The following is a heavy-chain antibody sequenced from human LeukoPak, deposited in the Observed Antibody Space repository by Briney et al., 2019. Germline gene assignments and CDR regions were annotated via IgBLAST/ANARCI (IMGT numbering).Heavy chain of an antibody. D-gene: IGHD2-2*01. Sequence: HGESLKISCTGSGYTFSNYWIGWVRQMPGKGLEWMGIIYPGDSDATYSPSFRGQVTFSVDESRTTVYLEWTNLKASDTAMYFCARESETSRRFYAPWGQGTLVTVSS. CDR2: IYPGDSDA. CDR3: ARESETSRRFYAP. J-gene: IGHJ5*02. CDR1: GYTFSNYW. V-gene: IGHV5-51*01.